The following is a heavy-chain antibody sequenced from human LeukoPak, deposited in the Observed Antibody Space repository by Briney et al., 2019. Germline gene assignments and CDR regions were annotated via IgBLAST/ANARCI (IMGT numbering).Heavy chain of an antibody. CDR1: GGSISNYY. V-gene: IGHV4-59*01. CDR3: ASGDSRPFYFDY. Sequence: PSETLSLTCTVSGGSISNYYWSWIRQPPGKGLEWIGYIYYSGSTNYNPSLKSRVTISVDTSKNQFSLKLSSVTAADTAVYYCASGDSRPFYFDYWGQGTLVTVSS. D-gene: IGHD2-21*02. CDR2: IYYSGST. J-gene: IGHJ4*02.